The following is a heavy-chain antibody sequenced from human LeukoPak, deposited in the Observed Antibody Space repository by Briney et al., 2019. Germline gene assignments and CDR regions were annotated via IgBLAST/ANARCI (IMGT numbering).Heavy chain of an antibody. D-gene: IGHD6-13*01. V-gene: IGHV4-4*02. CDR3: ARVLAAAGNNWFDP. CDR2: IYHSGST. J-gene: IGHJ5*02. Sequence: SETLSLTCTVSGYSISSSYWWTWVRQPPGKGLEWIGEIYHSGSTNYNPSLKSRLTMSLDKSRNQFSLKLTSVTAADTAVYYCARVLAAAGNNWFDPWGQGTLVTVSS. CDR1: GYSISSSYW.